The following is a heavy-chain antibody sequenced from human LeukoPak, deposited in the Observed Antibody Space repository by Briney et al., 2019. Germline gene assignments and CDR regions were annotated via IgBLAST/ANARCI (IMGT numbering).Heavy chain of an antibody. D-gene: IGHD4-17*01. V-gene: IGHV3-48*04. J-gene: IGHJ6*03. CDR1: GFTFSSYS. CDR2: ISSNIITI. CDR3: ARVYGDYATDYYYMDV. Sequence: GGSLRLSCAASGFTFSSYSMNWVRQAPGKGLEWISYISSNIITIYYADSVKGRFTISRDNAKNSLYLQMNSLRAEDTAVYYCARVYGDYATDYYYMDVWGKGTTVTISS.